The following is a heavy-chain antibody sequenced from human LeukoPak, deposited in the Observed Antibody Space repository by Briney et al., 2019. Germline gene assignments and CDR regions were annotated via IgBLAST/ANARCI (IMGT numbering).Heavy chain of an antibody. CDR1: GFTVSSNY. J-gene: IGHJ6*02. CDR2: IYSGGST. CDR3: ARNGAFYGMDV. V-gene: IGHV3-66*01. D-gene: IGHD2-8*01. Sequence: PGGSLRLSCAASGFTVSSNYMSWIRQAPGKGLEWVSVIYSGGSTYYADSVKGRFTISRDNSKNTLYLQMNSLRAEDTAVYYCARNGAFYGMDVWGQGTTVTVSS.